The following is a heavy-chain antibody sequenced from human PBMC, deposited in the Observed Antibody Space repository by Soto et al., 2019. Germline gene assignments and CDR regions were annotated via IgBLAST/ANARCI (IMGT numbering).Heavy chain of an antibody. CDR1: GYTFTNYG. CDR3: AKVGDDSSGYSLNAFDY. V-gene: IGHV1-18*01. D-gene: IGHD3-22*01. Sequence: ASVKVSCKASGYTFTNYGFNWVRQAPGQGLEWMGWISAYNGNTNYAQKFQGRVTMTTDTSTSTAYMELRSLRSEDTAVYYCAKVGDDSSGYSLNAFDYWGQ. CDR2: ISAYNGNT. J-gene: IGHJ4*01.